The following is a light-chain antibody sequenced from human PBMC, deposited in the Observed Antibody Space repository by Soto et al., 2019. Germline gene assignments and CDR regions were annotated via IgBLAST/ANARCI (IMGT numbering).Light chain of an antibody. J-gene: IGLJ2*01. V-gene: IGLV2-23*01. CDR3: CSFAVGAALV. CDR1: SSNVGTYDL. Sequence: QSALTQPASVSACPGQSIAISCTGTSSNVGTYDLVSWYQHHPDKAPKLIIYEGTKRPSGISSRFSGSKSGNTASLTISGLQAEDDADYYCCSFAVGAALVFGGGTKVTVL. CDR2: EGT.